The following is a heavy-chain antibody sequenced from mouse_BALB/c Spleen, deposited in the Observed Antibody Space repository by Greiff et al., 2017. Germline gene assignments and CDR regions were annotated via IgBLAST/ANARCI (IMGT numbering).Heavy chain of an antibody. Sequence: EVQGVESGGGLVQPGGSRKLSCAASGFIFSSFGMHWVRQAPEKGLEWVAYISSGSSTIYYADTVKGRFTISRDNPKNTLFLQMTSLRSEDTAMYYCARSHYGSNPFAYWGQGTLVTVSA. CDR3: ARSHYGSNPFAY. V-gene: IGHV5-17*02. J-gene: IGHJ3*01. CDR1: GFIFSSFG. D-gene: IGHD1-1*01. CDR2: ISSGSSTI.